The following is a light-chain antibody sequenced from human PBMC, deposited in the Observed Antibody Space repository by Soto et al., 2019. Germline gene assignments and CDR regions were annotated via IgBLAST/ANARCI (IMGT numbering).Light chain of an antibody. Sequence: EIVMTQSPATLSVSPGERATLSCRASQSVSSNLAWYQQKPGQAPRLLIYGASTRATGNPARFSGSGSGTEFTLTISSLQSEDFAVYFCQLAGTFGPGAKVEVK. J-gene: IGKJ3*01. V-gene: IGKV3-15*01. CDR3: QLAGT. CDR1: QSVSSN. CDR2: GAS.